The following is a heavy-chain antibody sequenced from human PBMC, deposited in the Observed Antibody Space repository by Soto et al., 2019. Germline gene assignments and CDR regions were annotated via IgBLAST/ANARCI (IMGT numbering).Heavy chain of an antibody. CDR3: AKDRKGEYSSSPYYYYYYMDV. Sequence: EVQLVESGGGLVQPGRSLRLSCAASGFTFDDYAIHWVRQAPGKGLEWVSGISRNSGSIGYADSVKGRFTISRDNAKNSLYLQMNSLRAEDTALYYCAKDRKGEYSSSPYYYYYYMDVWGKGTTVTVSS. CDR2: ISRNSGSI. D-gene: IGHD6-6*01. J-gene: IGHJ6*03. CDR1: GFTFDDYA. V-gene: IGHV3-9*01.